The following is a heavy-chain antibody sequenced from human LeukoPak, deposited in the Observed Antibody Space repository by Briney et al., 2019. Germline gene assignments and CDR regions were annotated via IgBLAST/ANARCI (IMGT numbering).Heavy chain of an antibody. J-gene: IGHJ6*03. V-gene: IGHV7-4-1*02. CDR2: INTSTGKP. CDR3: ASARRAVAGTPAQRTTWMNYYYYYMDV. Sequence: GASVAVSCKASGYTFTNYVMNWVRQAPGQGVEGMGWINTSTGKPTYAQGFRGRFVFSLDTSVSTAYLQISSLKAEDTAVYYCASARRAVAGTPAQRTTWMNYYYYYMDVWGKGTTVTVSS. CDR1: GYTFTNYV. D-gene: IGHD6-19*01.